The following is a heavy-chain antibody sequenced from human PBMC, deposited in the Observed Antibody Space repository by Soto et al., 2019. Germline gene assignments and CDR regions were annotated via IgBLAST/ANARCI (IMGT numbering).Heavy chain of an antibody. CDR2: INPNSGGT. Sequence: QVQLVQSGAEVKKPGASVKVSCKASGYTFTGYYMHWVRQAPGQGHEWMGWINPNSGGTNYAQKFQCWVTMTRYTSIRTAYMELSRQRSDDTAVNYCASAIGGWLQLSDWGQGPLVTVSS. V-gene: IGHV1-2*04. CDR3: ASAIGGWLQLSD. D-gene: IGHD5-12*01. CDR1: GYTFTGYY. J-gene: IGHJ4*02.